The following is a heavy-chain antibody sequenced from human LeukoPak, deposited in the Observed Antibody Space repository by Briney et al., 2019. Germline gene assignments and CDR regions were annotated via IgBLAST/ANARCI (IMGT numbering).Heavy chain of an antibody. Sequence: GGSLRLSCAASGFTFSSYSMNWVRQAPGKGLEWVSYISSSSTIYYADSVKGRFTISRDNAKNSLYLQMNSLRAEDTAVYYCAKAWGEGTLDYWGQGTLVTVSS. CDR1: GFTFSSYS. CDR3: AKAWGEGTLDY. J-gene: IGHJ4*02. V-gene: IGHV3-48*01. CDR2: ISSSSTI. D-gene: IGHD1-7*01.